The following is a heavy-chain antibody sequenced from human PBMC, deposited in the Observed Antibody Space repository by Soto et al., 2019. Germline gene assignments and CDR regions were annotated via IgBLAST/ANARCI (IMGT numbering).Heavy chain of an antibody. J-gene: IGHJ5*02. CDR2: IDGTSTFS. V-gene: IGHV3-23*05. CDR3: AKNSGWFTA. Sequence: GSLRLSCVAAGFTFSNNDMTWVRQAPGKGLEWVSTIDGTSTFSNYADSVEGRFTISRDNSRNTVYLQMNSLRADGTAVYYCAKNSGWFTAWGRGTLVTVSS. D-gene: IGHD6-19*01. CDR1: GFTFSNND.